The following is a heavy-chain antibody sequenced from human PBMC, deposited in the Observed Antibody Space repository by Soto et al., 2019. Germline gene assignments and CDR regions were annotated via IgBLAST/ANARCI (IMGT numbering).Heavy chain of an antibody. J-gene: IGHJ6*02. Sequence: ASVKVSFKASGFTFTSSAVQWVRQARGQRLEWIGWIVVGSGNTNYAQKFQERVTITRDMSTSTAYMELSSLRSEDTAVYYCAAETEYSSANLYGMDVWGQGTTVTVSS. V-gene: IGHV1-58*01. D-gene: IGHD6-19*01. CDR3: AAETEYSSANLYGMDV. CDR2: IVVGSGNT. CDR1: GFTFTSSA.